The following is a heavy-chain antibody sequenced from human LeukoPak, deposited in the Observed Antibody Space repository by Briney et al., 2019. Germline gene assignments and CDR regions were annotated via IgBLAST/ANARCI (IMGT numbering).Heavy chain of an antibody. CDR1: GFTFDDYG. J-gene: IGHJ6*03. CDR2: INWNGGST. Sequence: PGGSLRLSCAASGFTFDDYGMSWVRQAPGKGLEWVSGINWNGGSTGYADSVKGRFTISRDNSKNTLYLQMNSLRAEDTAVYYCAKELVYDFWSGYPPDYYYYYMDVWGKGTTVTVSS. D-gene: IGHD3-3*01. CDR3: AKELVYDFWSGYPPDYYYYYMDV. V-gene: IGHV3-20*04.